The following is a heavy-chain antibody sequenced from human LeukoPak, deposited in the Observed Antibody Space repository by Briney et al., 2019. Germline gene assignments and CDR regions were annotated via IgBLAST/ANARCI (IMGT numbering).Heavy chain of an antibody. V-gene: IGHV3-43*02. Sequence: GGSLRLSCAASGFTFDDYAMLWVRQAPGKGLEWVSLISGDGGSTYYADSVKGRFTISRDNSKNSLYLQMNSLRTEDTALYYCAKDESNGDYDILSYGMDVWGQGTTVTVSS. J-gene: IGHJ6*02. CDR1: GFTFDDYA. D-gene: IGHD3-9*01. CDR3: AKDESNGDYDILSYGMDV. CDR2: ISGDGGST.